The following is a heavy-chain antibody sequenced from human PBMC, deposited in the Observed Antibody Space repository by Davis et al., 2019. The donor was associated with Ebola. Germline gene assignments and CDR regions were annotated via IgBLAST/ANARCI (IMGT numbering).Heavy chain of an antibody. D-gene: IGHD1-26*01. CDR3: SRKGVGTTKNAFDI. CDR1: GFTFSSYW. V-gene: IGHV3-74*01. J-gene: IGHJ3*02. CDR2: INSDGSST. Sequence: HTGGSLRLSCAASGFTFSSYWMHWVRQAPGKGLVWVSRINSDGSSTSYADSVKGRFTISRDNAKNTLYLQMNSLRAEDTAVYYCSRKGVGTTKNAFDIWGHGTLVTVSS.